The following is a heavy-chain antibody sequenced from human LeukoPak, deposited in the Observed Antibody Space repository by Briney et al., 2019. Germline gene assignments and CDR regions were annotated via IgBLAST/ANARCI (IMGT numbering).Heavy chain of an antibody. J-gene: IGHJ4*02. D-gene: IGHD2-2*01. CDR1: GFTFDDYG. CDR3: ARDLGYCSRTSCYEVFDS. Sequence: LTGGSLRLSCAASGFTFDDYGMSWVRHVPGKGLEWVSGINWNGGSTVYADSVKGRFTISRDNAKNSLYLQMNSLRAEDTALYYCARDLGYCSRTSCYEVFDSWGQGTLVTVSS. CDR2: INWNGGST. V-gene: IGHV3-20*04.